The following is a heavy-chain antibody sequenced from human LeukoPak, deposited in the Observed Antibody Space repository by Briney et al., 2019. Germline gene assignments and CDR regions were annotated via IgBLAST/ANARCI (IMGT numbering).Heavy chain of an antibody. Sequence: SVKVSCKASGGTFSSYAISWVRQAPGQGLEWMGGIIPIFGTANYAQKFQGRVTITADESTSTAYMELSSLRSEDTAVYYCARDGSGWTAWDYWGQGTLVTVSS. D-gene: IGHD6-19*01. J-gene: IGHJ4*02. CDR2: IIPIFGTA. V-gene: IGHV1-69*13. CDR3: ARDGSGWTAWDY. CDR1: GGTFSSYA.